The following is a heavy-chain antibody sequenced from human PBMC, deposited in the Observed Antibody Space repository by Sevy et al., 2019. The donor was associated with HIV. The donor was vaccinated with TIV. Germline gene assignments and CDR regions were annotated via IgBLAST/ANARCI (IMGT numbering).Heavy chain of an antibody. CDR1: GYSFTSYW. V-gene: IGHV5-51*01. CDR3: ARRCGYCSGGSCYSLCAFDI. D-gene: IGHD2-15*01. CDR2: IYPGDSDT. J-gene: IGHJ3*02. Sequence: GESLKISCKGSGYSFTSYWIGWVRQMPGKGLEWMGIIYPGDSDTRYSPSFQGQVTISADKSISTAYLQWSSLKASDTAMYYCARRCGYCSGGSCYSLCAFDIWGQWTMVTVSS.